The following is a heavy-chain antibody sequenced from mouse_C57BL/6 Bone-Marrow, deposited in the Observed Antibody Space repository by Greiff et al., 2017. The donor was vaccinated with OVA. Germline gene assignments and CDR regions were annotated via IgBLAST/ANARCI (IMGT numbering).Heavy chain of an antibody. D-gene: IGHD2-1*01. CDR2: IDPSDSYT. CDR3: AREGGTYGNYRFAY. CDR1: GYTFTSYW. V-gene: IGHV1-69*01. Sequence: QVQLQQPGAELVMPGASVKLSCKASGYTFTSYWMHWVKQRPGQGLEWIGEIDPSDSYTNYNQKFKGKSTLTVDKSSSTAYMRLSSLTSEDSAVYYCAREGGTYGNYRFAYWGQGTLVTVSA. J-gene: IGHJ3*01.